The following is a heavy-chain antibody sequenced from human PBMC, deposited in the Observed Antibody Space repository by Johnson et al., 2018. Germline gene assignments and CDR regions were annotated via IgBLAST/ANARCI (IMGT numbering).Heavy chain of an antibody. Sequence: VQLVESGGGLVQXGRSLRLSCAASGFTFADYAMHWVRQAPGKGLECVSGISWNSGSIGYADSVKGRFTISRDNAKNSLYLQMNSLRAEDTAWYYFAKNFQQLAHYYYGMDVWGQWTTVTVSS. CDR3: AKNFQQLAHYYYGMDV. CDR2: ISWNSGSI. CDR1: GFTFADYA. J-gene: IGHJ6*02. D-gene: IGHD6-13*01. V-gene: IGHV3-9*01.